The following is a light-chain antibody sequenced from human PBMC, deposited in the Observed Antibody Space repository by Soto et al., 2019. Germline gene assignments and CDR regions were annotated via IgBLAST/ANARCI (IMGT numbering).Light chain of an antibody. CDR2: DVS. V-gene: IGLV2-14*01. Sequence: QSALTQPASVSGSPGQSITISCTGTSSDVGGYDFVSWYQQRPGKAPKLIIYDVSNRPSGVSNRFSGSKSGNTASLTISGLQAEDEADYYCTSYTRSDIGVFGGGTRSPS. CDR1: SSDVGGYDF. CDR3: TSYTRSDIGV. J-gene: IGLJ3*02.